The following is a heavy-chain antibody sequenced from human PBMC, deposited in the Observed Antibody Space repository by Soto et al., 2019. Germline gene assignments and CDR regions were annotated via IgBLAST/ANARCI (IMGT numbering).Heavy chain of an antibody. D-gene: IGHD4-17*01. CDR2: IKSKTDGGKT. CDR1: GFTFSNAW. Sequence: GGSLRLSCAASGFTFSNAWMSWVRQAPGKGLEWVGRIKSKTDGGKTDYAAPVKARFTISREDSIYMLYLQMNSLKTEDTAVYYCTTVGHDYGDSFPPFDYWGQGTLVTVSS. J-gene: IGHJ4*02. V-gene: IGHV3-15*01. CDR3: TTVGHDYGDSFPPFDY.